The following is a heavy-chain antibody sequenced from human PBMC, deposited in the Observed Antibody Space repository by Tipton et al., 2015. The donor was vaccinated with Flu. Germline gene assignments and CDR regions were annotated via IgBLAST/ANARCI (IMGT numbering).Heavy chain of an antibody. V-gene: IGHV4-39*07. D-gene: IGHD6-13*01. CDR2: IYYSGST. CDR3: AIDDFGSSWYGH. CDR1: GGSISSSAYY. J-gene: IGHJ5*02. Sequence: LRLSCTVSGGSISSSAYYWGWIRQTPGKGLEWIGNIYYSGSTFYNPSLKSRVTISLDKSTNQFSLRLSSVTAADTAIYYCAIDDFGSSWYGHWGQGSLVTVSS.